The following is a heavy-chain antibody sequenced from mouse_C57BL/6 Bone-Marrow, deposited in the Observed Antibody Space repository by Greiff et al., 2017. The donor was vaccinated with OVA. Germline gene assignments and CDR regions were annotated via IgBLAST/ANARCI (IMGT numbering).Heavy chain of an antibody. CDR2: INPSDSET. V-gene: IGHV1-61*01. J-gene: IGHJ2*01. CDR1: GYTFTSYW. CDR3: ATDY. Sequence: QVQLQQPGAELVRPGSSVKLSCTASGYTFTSYWMDWVKQRPGQGLEWIGNINPSDSETHYNQKFKDKATLTVDKSSSTTYMQLSSLTSEDSAFYYCATDYGGQGTTLTVTS.